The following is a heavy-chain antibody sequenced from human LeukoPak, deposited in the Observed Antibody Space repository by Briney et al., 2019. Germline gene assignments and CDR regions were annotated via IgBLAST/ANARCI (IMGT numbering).Heavy chain of an antibody. CDR2: IIPIFGTA. Sequence: ASVKVSCKASGGTFISYAISWVRQAPGQGLEWMGGIIPIFGTANYAQKFQGRVTITADESTSTAYMELSSLRSEDTAVYYCARVGGVWAYCGGDCYSWAFDIWGQGTMVTVSS. CDR1: GGTFISYA. CDR3: ARVGGVWAYCGGDCYSWAFDI. D-gene: IGHD2-21*02. V-gene: IGHV1-69*01. J-gene: IGHJ3*02.